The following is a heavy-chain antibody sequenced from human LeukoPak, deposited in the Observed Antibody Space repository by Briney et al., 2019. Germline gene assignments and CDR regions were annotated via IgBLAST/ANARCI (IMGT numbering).Heavy chain of an antibody. CDR3: ARECLNGVCLDY. V-gene: IGHV3-15*01. D-gene: IGHD2-8*01. CDR2: IKSKTDGGTT. J-gene: IGHJ4*02. Sequence: PGGSLRLSCAASGFTFRNAWMSWVRQAPGKGLEWVGRIKSKTDGGTTDYAAPVKGRFTISREDSKNTLYLQMNSLRAEDTAVCYCARECLNGVCLDYWGQGSLVTVSS. CDR1: GFTFRNAW.